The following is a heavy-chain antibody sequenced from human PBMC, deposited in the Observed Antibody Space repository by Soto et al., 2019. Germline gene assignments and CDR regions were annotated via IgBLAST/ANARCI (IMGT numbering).Heavy chain of an antibody. J-gene: IGHJ6*02. CDR3: ARAGLLRPVLRFLEWTSHYYYYGMDV. CDR1: GYTFTSYD. D-gene: IGHD3-3*01. Sequence: ASVKVSCKASGYTFTSYDINWVRQATGQGLEWMGWMNPNSGNTGYAQKFQGRVTMTRNTSISTAYMELSSLRSEDTAVYYCARAGLLRPVLRFLEWTSHYYYYGMDVWGQGTTVTVSS. CDR2: MNPNSGNT. V-gene: IGHV1-8*01.